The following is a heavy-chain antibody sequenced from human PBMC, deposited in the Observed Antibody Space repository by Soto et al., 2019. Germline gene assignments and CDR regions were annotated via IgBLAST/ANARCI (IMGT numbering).Heavy chain of an antibody. J-gene: IGHJ4*02. Sequence: GGSLRLSCAASGFTFSSYSMNWVRQAPGKGLEWVSYISSSSSTIYYADSVKGRFTISRDNAKNSLYLQMNSLRAEDTAVYYCARGMVLRYFDWLPPFDYWGQGTLVTVSS. CDR2: ISSSSSTI. CDR1: GFTFSSYS. V-gene: IGHV3-48*01. D-gene: IGHD3-9*01. CDR3: ARGMVLRYFDWLPPFDY.